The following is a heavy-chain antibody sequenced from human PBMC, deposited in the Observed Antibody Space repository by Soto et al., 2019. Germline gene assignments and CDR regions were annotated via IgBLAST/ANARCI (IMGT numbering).Heavy chain of an antibody. J-gene: IGHJ5*02. V-gene: IGHV3-21*02. Sequence: EVQLVESGGGLVKPGGFLRLSCAASGFAFDRFSMSWVRQAPGKGLEWVSSITAYSSYVYYADSLKGRFTISRDNAKNSLYLQISGLRVDDTAIYYCARDPGYCGGGGCYGLFDPWGQGTLVTVSS. CDR2: ITAYSSYV. CDR3: ARDPGYCGGGGCYGLFDP. D-gene: IGHD2-15*01. CDR1: GFAFDRFS.